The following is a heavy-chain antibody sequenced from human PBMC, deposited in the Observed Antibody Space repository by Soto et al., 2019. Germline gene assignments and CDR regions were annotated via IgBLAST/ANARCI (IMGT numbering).Heavy chain of an antibody. J-gene: IGHJ4*02. V-gene: IGHV3-21*01. CDR1: GFTFSSYS. D-gene: IGHD3-16*02. CDR3: ARVLIGGVIALDY. CDR2: ISSSSSYI. Sequence: PGGSLRLSCAASGFTFSSYSMNWVRQAPGKGLEWVSSISSSSSYIYYADSVKGRFTISRDNAKNSLYLQMNSLRAEDTAVYYCARVLIGGVIALDYWGQGTLVTVSS.